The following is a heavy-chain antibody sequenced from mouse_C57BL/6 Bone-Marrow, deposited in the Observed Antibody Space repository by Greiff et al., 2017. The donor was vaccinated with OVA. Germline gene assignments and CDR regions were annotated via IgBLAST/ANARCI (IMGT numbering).Heavy chain of an antibody. D-gene: IGHD1-1*01. CDR2: INPNNGGT. J-gene: IGHJ2*01. V-gene: IGHV1-26*01. Sequence: EVQLQQSGPELVKPGASVKISCKASGYTFTDYYMNWVKQSHGKSLEWIGDINPNNGGTSYNQKFKGKATLTVDKSSSTAYMELRSLTSEESAVYYCARVIITTVVAFDYWGQGTTLTVAS. CDR1: GYTFTDYY. CDR3: ARVIITTVVAFDY.